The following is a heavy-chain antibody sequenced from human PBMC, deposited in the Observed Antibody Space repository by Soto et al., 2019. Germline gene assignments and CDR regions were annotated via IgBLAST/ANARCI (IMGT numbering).Heavy chain of an antibody. CDR1: GFTFTSSA. CDR3: AADKGIVLYYYYGMDV. J-gene: IGHJ6*02. CDR2: IVVGSGNT. Sequence: SVKVSCKASGFTFTSSAVQWVRQARGQRLEWIGWIVVGSGNTNYAQKSQERVTITRDMSTSTAYMELSSLRSEDTAVYYCAADKGIVLYYYYGMDVWGQGT. D-gene: IGHD2-2*01. V-gene: IGHV1-58*01.